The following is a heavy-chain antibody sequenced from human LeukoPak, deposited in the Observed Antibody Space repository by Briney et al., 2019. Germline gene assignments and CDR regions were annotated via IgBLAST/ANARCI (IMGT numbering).Heavy chain of an antibody. J-gene: IGHJ6*02. CDR1: RFTFSSYW. CDR3: ATDRVYCCLDV. V-gene: IGHV3-74*01. CDR2: IINDGSGA. D-gene: IGHD3-10*01. Sequence: GRSLRLSCAAARFTFSSYWMHWVRQVPGKGLVWVSRIINDGSGANYADSVKGRFTISRDNAKNTLYLQMNSLRAEDTAVYYCATDRVYCCLDVWGQGTTVTVSS.